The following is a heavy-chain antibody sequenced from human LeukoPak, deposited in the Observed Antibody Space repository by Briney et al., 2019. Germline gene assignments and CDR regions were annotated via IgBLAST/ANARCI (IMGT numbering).Heavy chain of an antibody. J-gene: IGHJ5*02. CDR3: AKDQQMVPDNWFDP. CDR2: ISASGATT. CDR1: GFTFSSYA. V-gene: IGHV3-23*01. Sequence: GGSLRLSCAASGFTFSSYAMTWVRQPPGKGLEWVSAISASGATTNYADSVKGRFTIPRDNSKNTLYLQMNSLRAEDTAVYYCAKDQQMVPDNWFDPWGQGTLVTVSS. D-gene: IGHD6-13*01.